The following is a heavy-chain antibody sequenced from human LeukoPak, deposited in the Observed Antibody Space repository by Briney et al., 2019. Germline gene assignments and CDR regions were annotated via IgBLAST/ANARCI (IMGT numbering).Heavy chain of an antibody. CDR1: GYRFTSYW. V-gene: IGHV5-51*01. CDR3: ARQQTTMVRGIIKGASFDY. D-gene: IGHD3-10*01. J-gene: IGHJ4*02. CDR2: IYPGDSDT. Sequence: GESLQISCKGSGYRFTSYWIGWVRQMPGKGLEWMGIIYPGDSDTRYSPSFQGLVTISADKSISTAYLQWSSLKASDTAMYYCARQQTTMVRGIIKGASFDYWGQGNLVTVSS.